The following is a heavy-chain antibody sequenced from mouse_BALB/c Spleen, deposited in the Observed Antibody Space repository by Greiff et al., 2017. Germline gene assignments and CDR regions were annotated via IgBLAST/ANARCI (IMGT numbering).Heavy chain of an antibody. J-gene: IGHJ4*01. V-gene: IGHV3-2*02. Sequence: DVKLQESGPGLVKPSQSLSLTCTVTGYSITSDYAWNWIRQFPGNKLEWMGYISYSGSTSYNPSLKSRISITRDTSKNQFFLQLNSVTTEDTATYYCARSYRMDYWGQGTSVTVSS. CDR3: ARSYRMDY. D-gene: IGHD2-12*01. CDR1: GYSITSDYA. CDR2: ISYSGST.